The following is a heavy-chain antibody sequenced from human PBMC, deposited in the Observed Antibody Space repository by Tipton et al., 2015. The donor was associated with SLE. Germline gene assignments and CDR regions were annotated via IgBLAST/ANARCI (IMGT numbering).Heavy chain of an antibody. CDR2: IHYSGST. D-gene: IGHD3-10*01. V-gene: IGHV4-59*08. Sequence: TLSLTCTVSGGSISSFYWSWFRQPPGKGLEWIGHIHYSGSTNYNPSLKRRVTMSLDTSKNQFSLKLSSVTAADTAVYYCAAYMVRGVILSRGFDPWGQGTLVTVSS. CDR3: AAYMVRGVILSRGFDP. J-gene: IGHJ5*02. CDR1: GGSISSFY.